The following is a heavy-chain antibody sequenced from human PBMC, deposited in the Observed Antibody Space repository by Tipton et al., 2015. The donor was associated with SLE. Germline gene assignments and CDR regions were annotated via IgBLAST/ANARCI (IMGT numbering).Heavy chain of an antibody. D-gene: IGHD6-13*01. CDR1: GYFISGGYY. CDR2: IHHSGIT. Sequence: TLSLTCAVSGYFISGGYYWGWIRQPPGKGLEYIASIHHSGITYYNSSLKSRVTMSVDTSNNHFSLELSSVTAADTAVYYCARDITAPGDFLYLDFWGQGILVTVSS. J-gene: IGHJ4*02. CDR3: ARDITAPGDFLYLDF. V-gene: IGHV4-38-2*02.